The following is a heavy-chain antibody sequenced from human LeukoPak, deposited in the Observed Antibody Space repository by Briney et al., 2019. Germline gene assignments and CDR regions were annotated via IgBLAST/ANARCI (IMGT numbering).Heavy chain of an antibody. CDR3: ARTNYDILTGYYSGGSDY. CDR2: ISYDGSNK. V-gene: IGHV3-30-3*01. Sequence: GGSLRLSCAASGFTFSSYAMSWVRQAPGKGLEWVAVISYDGSNKYYADSVKGRFTISRDNSKNTLYLQMNSLRAEDTAVYYCARTNYDILTGYYSGGSDYWGQGTLVTVSS. J-gene: IGHJ4*02. D-gene: IGHD3-9*01. CDR1: GFTFSSYA.